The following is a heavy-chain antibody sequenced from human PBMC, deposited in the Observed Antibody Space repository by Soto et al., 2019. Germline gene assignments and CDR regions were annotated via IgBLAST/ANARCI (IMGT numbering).Heavy chain of an antibody. D-gene: IGHD3-22*01. CDR3: ARGDTSGYYSPIDY. Sequence: XGSLRLSCSASGFTFSSYAMHWVRQAPGKGLEWVAVLSYDGSNKYYADSVKGRFTISRDNSKNTLYLQMNSLRAEDTAVYYCARGDTSGYYSPIDYWGQGTLVTVSS. CDR1: GFTFSSYA. V-gene: IGHV3-30-3*01. J-gene: IGHJ4*02. CDR2: LSYDGSNK.